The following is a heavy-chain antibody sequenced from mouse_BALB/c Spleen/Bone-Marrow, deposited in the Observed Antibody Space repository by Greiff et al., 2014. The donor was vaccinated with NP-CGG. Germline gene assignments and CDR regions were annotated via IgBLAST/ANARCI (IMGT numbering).Heavy chain of an antibody. CDR1: GLNIKDTY. J-gene: IGHJ4*01. D-gene: IGHD1-1*01. CDR2: IDPANGNT. Sequence: VQLQQSGAELVKPGASVKLSCTASGLNIKDTYMHWVMQRPEQGLEWIGRIDPANGNTKYDPKFQGKATITADTSSNTAYLQLSSLTSEDTAVYYCARYRYYGSSYAMDYWGQGTSVTVSS. V-gene: IGHV14-3*02. CDR3: ARYRYYGSSYAMDY.